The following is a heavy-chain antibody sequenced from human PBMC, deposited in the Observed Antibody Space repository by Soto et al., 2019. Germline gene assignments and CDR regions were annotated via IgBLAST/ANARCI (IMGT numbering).Heavy chain of an antibody. CDR2: IWYDGSNK. Sequence: QVQLVESGGDVVQPGRSLRLSCAASQFTFNHYGMHWVRQAPGKGLEWVAVIWYDGSNKYYADSVKGRFTISRDNSKNTLYLQMNSLRADDTGVYYCARDLPMIVSYGMDVWGQGTTVTVS. CDR3: ARDLPMIVSYGMDV. CDR1: QFTFNHYG. D-gene: IGHD3-22*01. V-gene: IGHV3-33*01. J-gene: IGHJ6*02.